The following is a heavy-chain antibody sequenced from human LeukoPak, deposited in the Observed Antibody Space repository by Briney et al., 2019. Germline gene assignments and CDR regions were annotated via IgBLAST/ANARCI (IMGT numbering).Heavy chain of an antibody. CDR2: ISYDGSNK. CDR1: GFTFSSYG. D-gene: IGHD6-6*01. Sequence: GRSLRLSCAASGFTFSSYGMHWVRQAPGKGLEWVAVISYDGSNKYYADSVKGRFTISRDSSKNTLYLQMNSLRAEDTAVYYCAKDEYSSSSPDYWGQGTLVTVSS. CDR3: AKDEYSSSSPDY. J-gene: IGHJ4*02. V-gene: IGHV3-30*18.